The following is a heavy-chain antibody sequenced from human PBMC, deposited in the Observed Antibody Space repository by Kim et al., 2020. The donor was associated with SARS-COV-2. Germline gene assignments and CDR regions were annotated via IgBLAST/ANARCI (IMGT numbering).Heavy chain of an antibody. CDR3: AKSFYYGSVIKRYYFDY. J-gene: IGHJ4*02. CDR2: ISYDGSNK. Sequence: GGSLRLSCAASGFTFSSYGMHWVRQAPGKGLEWVAVISYDGSNKYYADSVKGRFTISRDNSKNTLYLQMNSLRAEDTAVYYCAKSFYYGSVIKRYYFDYWGQGTLVTVPS. D-gene: IGHD3-10*01. CDR1: GFTFSSYG. V-gene: IGHV3-30*18.